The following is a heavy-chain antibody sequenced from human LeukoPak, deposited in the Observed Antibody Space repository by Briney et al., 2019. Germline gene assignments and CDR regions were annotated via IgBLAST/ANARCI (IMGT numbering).Heavy chain of an antibody. CDR1: GYTFTSYY. D-gene: IGHD3-16*01. CDR2: INPSGGST. V-gene: IGHV1-46*01. Sequence: APVKVSCKASGYTFTSYYMHWVRQAPGQGLEWMGIINPSGGSTSYAQKFQGRVTMTRDTSTSTVYMELSSLRSEDTAVYYCARTLNQRLGFDYWGQGTLVTVSS. CDR3: ARTLNQRLGFDY. J-gene: IGHJ4*02.